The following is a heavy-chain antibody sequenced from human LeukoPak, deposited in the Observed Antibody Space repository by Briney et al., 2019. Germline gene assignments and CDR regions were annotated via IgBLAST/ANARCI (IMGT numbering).Heavy chain of an antibody. J-gene: IGHJ2*01. CDR2: ISYDGSNK. D-gene: IGHD1-26*01. CDR3: ASPYSGSYYYEEEADWYFDL. V-gene: IGHV3-30*03. CDR1: GFTFSSYS. Sequence: GGSLRLSCAASGFTFSSYSMNWVRQAPGKGLEWVAVISYDGSNKYYADSVKGRFTISRDNSKNTLYLQMNSLRPEDTAVYYCASPYSGSYYYEEEADWYFDLWGRGTLVTVSS.